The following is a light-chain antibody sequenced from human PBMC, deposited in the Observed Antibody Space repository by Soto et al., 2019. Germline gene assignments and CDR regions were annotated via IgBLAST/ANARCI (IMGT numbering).Light chain of an antibody. CDR1: QGIREF. J-gene: IGKJ1*01. V-gene: IGKV1-27*01. CDR3: QKYNSAPPWT. Sequence: DIQMTQSPSSLSASVGDRVTITCRASQGIREFLAWYQQKPGRGPKLLIYAASNLQSGVPSRFSGSGSGTDFTLTISNLQPEDVATCYCQKYNSAPPWTFGQGTKVEIK. CDR2: AAS.